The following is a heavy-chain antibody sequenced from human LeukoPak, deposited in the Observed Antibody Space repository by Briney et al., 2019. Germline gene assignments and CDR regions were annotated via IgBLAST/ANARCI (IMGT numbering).Heavy chain of an antibody. D-gene: IGHD1-26*01. CDR2: IYSGGST. Sequence: GGSLRLSCAASGVIVSNNYMSWVRQAPGKGLEWISVIYSGGSTYYADSVKGRFTISRDNSKNTLYLQMNSLTAEDTAVYYCARVGGSYFPPDYWGQGTLATVSS. J-gene: IGHJ4*02. CDR1: GVIVSNNY. CDR3: ARVGGSYFPPDY. V-gene: IGHV3-53*01.